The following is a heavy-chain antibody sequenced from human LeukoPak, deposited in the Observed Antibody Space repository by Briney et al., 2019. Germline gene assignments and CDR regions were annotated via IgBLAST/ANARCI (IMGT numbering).Heavy chain of an antibody. V-gene: IGHV3-23*01. CDR2: ISGSGGST. Sequence: GGSLRLSCAASGFTFSSYAMSWVRQAPGKGLEWVSAISGSGGSTYYADCVRGRFTISRDNSKNTLYLQMNSLRAEDTAVYYCAKDSYDILTGYYWSRYYYMDVWGKGTTVTVSS. CDR3: AKDSYDILTGYYWSRYYYMDV. J-gene: IGHJ6*03. CDR1: GFTFSSYA. D-gene: IGHD3-9*01.